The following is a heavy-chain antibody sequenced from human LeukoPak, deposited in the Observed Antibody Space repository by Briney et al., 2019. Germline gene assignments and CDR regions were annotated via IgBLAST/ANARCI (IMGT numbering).Heavy chain of an antibody. CDR3: ARDQRYSSGWYEGY. D-gene: IGHD6-19*01. V-gene: IGHV3-53*01. J-gene: IGHJ4*02. CDR1: GFTVSSNY. CDR2: IYSGGST. Sequence: GGSLRLSCAASGFTVSSNYMSWVRQAPGKGLEWVSVIYSGGSTYYADSVKGRFTISRDNSKNTLYLQMNSLRAEDTAVYYCARDQRYSSGWYEGYWGQGTLVTVSS.